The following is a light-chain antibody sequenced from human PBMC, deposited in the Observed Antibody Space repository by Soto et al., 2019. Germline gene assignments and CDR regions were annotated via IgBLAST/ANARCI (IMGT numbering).Light chain of an antibody. J-gene: IGKJ1*01. Sequence: EIGLSQSPCTLSLSPGERATLSCRASQSVSNNYLAWYQHKPGQAPRLLIYGASSRATGIPDRFSGSGSGTDFTLTISRLEPEDFAVYYCQQYVSSRTFGQGTKVAIK. CDR2: GAS. CDR1: QSVSNNY. V-gene: IGKV3-20*01. CDR3: QQYVSSRT.